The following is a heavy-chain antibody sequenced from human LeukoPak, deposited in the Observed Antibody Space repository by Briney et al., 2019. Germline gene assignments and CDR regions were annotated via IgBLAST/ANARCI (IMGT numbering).Heavy chain of an antibody. V-gene: IGHV1-69*04. CDR2: IIPILGMA. CDR3: ARVYIRIEGGFDP. CDR1: GGTFISYA. D-gene: IGHD2-15*01. J-gene: IGHJ5*02. Sequence: GASVKVSCKASGGTFISYAISWVRQAPGQGLEWMGRIIPILGMANYAQKFQGRVTITADKSTSTAYMELSSLRSEDTAVYYCARVYIRIEGGFDPWGQGTLVTVSS.